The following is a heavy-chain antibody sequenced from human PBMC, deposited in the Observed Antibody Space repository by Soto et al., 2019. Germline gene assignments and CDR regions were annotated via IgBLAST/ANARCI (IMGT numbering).Heavy chain of an antibody. V-gene: IGHV4-39*01. D-gene: IGHD3-3*01. Sequence: QLQLQESGPGLVKPSETLSLTCTVSGGSISSRSHYWGWIRQSPGKHLEWIGSSYYRGSTHYNPSLQTRVTISVDTSKNQVFLKVFSVTAADTVVYYCATADGFGVVTPFFEYWGQGILVTVSS. CDR2: SYYRGST. CDR3: ATADGFGVVTPFFEY. CDR1: GGSISSRSHY. J-gene: IGHJ4*02.